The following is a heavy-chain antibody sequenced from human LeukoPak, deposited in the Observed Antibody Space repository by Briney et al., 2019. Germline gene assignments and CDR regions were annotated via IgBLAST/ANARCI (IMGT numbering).Heavy chain of an antibody. CDR2: IIPIFGTA. CDR1: GGTFSSYA. D-gene: IGHD5-24*01. CDR3: ARVARWLQLLPHYYGMDV. Sequence: GASVKVSCKASGGTFSSYAISWVRQAPGQGLEWMGGIIPIFGTANYAQKFQGRVTITADESTSTAYMELSSLRSEDTAVYYCARVARWLQLLPHYYGMDVWGQGTTVTVSS. J-gene: IGHJ6*02. V-gene: IGHV1-69*13.